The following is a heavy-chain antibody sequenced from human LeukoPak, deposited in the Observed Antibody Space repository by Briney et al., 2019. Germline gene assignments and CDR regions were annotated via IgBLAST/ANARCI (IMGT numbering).Heavy chain of an antibody. CDR1: GYSFTTYW. D-gene: IGHD2-2*01. CDR3: VRREYCSTTSCSACFDY. V-gene: IGHV5-51*01. CDR2: IYPGDSDT. J-gene: IGHJ4*02. Sequence: GESLEISCKASGYSFTTYWIGWVRQMPGKGLEWMGIIYPGDSDTRYSPSFQGQVTASVDKSITTAYLQWSSLKASDTAMYYCVRREYCSTTSCSACFDYWGQGTLVTVSS.